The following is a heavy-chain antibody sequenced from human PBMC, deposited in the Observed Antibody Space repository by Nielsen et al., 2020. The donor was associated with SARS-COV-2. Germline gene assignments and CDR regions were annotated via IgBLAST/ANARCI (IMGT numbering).Heavy chain of an antibody. D-gene: IGHD3-16*02. V-gene: IGHV3-30-3*01. CDR2: ISYDGSNK. Sequence: GGSLRLSCAASGFTFSSYAMHWVRQAPGKGLEWVAVISYDGSNKYYADSVKGRFTISRDNSKNTLYLQMNSLRAEDTAVYYCAKEQAGGPADDYVWGSYRAYGMDVWGQGTTVTVSS. CDR1: GFTFSSYA. CDR3: AKEQAGGPADDYVWGSYRAYGMDV. J-gene: IGHJ6*02.